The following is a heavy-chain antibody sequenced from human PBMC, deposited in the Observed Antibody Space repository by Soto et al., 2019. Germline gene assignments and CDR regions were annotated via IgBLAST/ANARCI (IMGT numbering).Heavy chain of an antibody. J-gene: IGHJ4*02. CDR2: IHHSGRT. CDR1: GGSISTYY. Sequence: SETLSLTCTVSGGSISTYYWNWIRQTPGKGLEWIGYIHHSGRTNYNPSLRSRVTISVDTSKNQFSLKLSSVTAADTAVYYCARSDGRYWGQGTLVTVSS. V-gene: IGHV4-59*01. CDR3: ARSDGRY.